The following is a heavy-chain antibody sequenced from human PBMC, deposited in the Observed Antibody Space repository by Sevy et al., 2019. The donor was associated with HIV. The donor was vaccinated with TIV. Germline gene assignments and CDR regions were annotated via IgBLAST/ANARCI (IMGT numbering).Heavy chain of an antibody. V-gene: IGHV3-13*01. J-gene: IGHJ6*02. CDR3: TRSGGYSDYGMDV. D-gene: IGHD5-12*01. CDR1: GFTFITYD. Sequence: GGSLRLSCAASGFTFITYDMHWVSHVTGKGLEWVSGVGPAGDTFYPGSVKGRFTISRENAKNSLYLQMNNLRAGDTAVYYCTRSGGYSDYGMDVWGQGTTVTVSS. CDR2: VGPAGDT.